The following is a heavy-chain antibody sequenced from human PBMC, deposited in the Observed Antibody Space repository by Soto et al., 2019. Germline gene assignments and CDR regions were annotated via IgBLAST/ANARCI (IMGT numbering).Heavy chain of an antibody. Sequence: PGGSLRLSCAASGFTFSSYSMNWVRQAPGKGLEWVSSISSSSSYIYYADSVKGRFTISRDNSKNSLYLQMNSLSAEDTAVYYCARGGGGYYYYGMDVWGQGTTVTVSS. CDR1: GFTFSSYS. V-gene: IGHV3-21*01. D-gene: IGHD2-15*01. J-gene: IGHJ6*02. CDR2: ISSSSSYI. CDR3: ARGGGGYYYYGMDV.